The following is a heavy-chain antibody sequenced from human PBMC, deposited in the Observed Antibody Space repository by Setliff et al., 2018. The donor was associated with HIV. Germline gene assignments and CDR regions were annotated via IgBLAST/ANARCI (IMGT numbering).Heavy chain of an antibody. CDR3: AITLVGVTTEMY. CDR2: VNHNGNI. V-gene: IGHV4-34*08. J-gene: IGHJ4*02. CDR1: GFTFSSYS. D-gene: IGHD2-21*02. Sequence: GSLRLSCAASGFTFSSYSMNWVRQSPGKGLEWIVEVNHNGNINYNPSLQSRVTVSVDTSKPHYSLKMNSVTAADTAVYYCAITLVGVTTEMYWGQGTLVTVSS.